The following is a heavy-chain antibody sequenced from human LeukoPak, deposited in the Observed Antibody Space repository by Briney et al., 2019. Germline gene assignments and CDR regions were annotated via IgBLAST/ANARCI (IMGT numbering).Heavy chain of an antibody. CDR1: GFIFSNYA. D-gene: IGHD6-19*01. CDR3: VREGAVAGSVVRNWFDR. CDR2: IWADGSDK. V-gene: IGHV3-33*01. J-gene: IGHJ5*02. Sequence: GGSLRLSCATSGFIFSNYAFHWVRQAPGKGLEWVAVIWADGSDKYYADSVKGRFTISRDKSDNMVSLQMESLRVEDTAVYYCVREGAVAGSVVRNWFDRWGQGNLVTVSS.